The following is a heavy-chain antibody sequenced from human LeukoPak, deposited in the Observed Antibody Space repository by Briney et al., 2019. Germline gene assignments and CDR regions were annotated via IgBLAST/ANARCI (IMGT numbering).Heavy chain of an antibody. CDR3: ARRIEPYAFDI. CDR2: IYHSGSS. CDR1: GGSISSGGYY. J-gene: IGHJ3*02. V-gene: IGHV4-31*03. D-gene: IGHD1-26*01. Sequence: SETLSLTCTVSGGSISSGGYYWSWIRQHPGKGLEWIGYIYHSGSSYYNPSVKSRVTISVDTSRNQFSLKLSSVTAADTAVYYCARRIEPYAFDIWGQGTMVTVSS.